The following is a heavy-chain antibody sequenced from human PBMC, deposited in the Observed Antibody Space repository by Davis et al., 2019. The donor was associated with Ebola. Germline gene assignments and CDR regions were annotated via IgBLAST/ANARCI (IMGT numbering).Heavy chain of an antibody. CDR2: ISGNGRLT. V-gene: IGHV3-23*01. Sequence: GGSLRLSCAASGFTFSIFGMDWVRQAPGKGLEWVSAISGNGRLTYFADSVRGRFTISRDNSKNTLYLHMNSLRAEDSAVYYCAKGRLDPVFFPYFDYWGQGTLVTVSS. CDR1: GFTFSIFG. CDR3: AKGRLDPVFFPYFDY. J-gene: IGHJ4*02. D-gene: IGHD1-1*01.